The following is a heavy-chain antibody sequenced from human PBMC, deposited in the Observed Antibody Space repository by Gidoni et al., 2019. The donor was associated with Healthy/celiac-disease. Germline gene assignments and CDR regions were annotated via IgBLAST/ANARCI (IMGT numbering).Heavy chain of an antibody. J-gene: IGHJ6*02. CDR3: ARDGYCTNGVCYFHYYGMDV. Sequence: EVQLVESGGGLVQPGGSLILSCAASGFTFSSYSMTWVRQAPGKGLEWVSYISSSSSTIYYADSVKGRFTISRDNAKNSLYLQMNSLRAEDTAVYYCARDGYCTNGVCYFHYYGMDVWGQGTTVTVSS. D-gene: IGHD2-8*01. CDR2: ISSSSSTI. CDR1: GFTFSSYS. V-gene: IGHV3-48*01.